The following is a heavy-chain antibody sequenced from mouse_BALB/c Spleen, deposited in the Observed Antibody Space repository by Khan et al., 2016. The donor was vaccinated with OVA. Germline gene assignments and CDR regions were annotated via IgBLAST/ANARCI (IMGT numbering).Heavy chain of an antibody. CDR3: VRDVADHRNDGWFAY. D-gene: IGHD2-14*01. V-gene: IGHV1-4*01. Sequence: QVQLKQSGAELARPGASVKMSCKASGYTFTSYTIHWIKKRPGQGLEWIGYINPSNGYTNYNQKFKDKATLTTDKSSTTAYQQLSSLTSDDSAVYNCVRDVADHRNDGWFAYWGQGTLVTVSA. J-gene: IGHJ3*01. CDR2: INPSNGYT. CDR1: GYTFTSYT.